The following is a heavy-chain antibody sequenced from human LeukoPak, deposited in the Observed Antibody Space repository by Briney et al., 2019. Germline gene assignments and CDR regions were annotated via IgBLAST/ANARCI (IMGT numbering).Heavy chain of an antibody. CDR2: IIPIFGTA. Sequence: SVKLSCKASGGTFSSYAISWVRQAPGQGLEWMGGIIPIFGTANYVQKIQGGVTISTDESTSTAYMEMSSLRSEDTAVYYCAREEREIFGVVIIGDDAFDIWGQGTMVTVSS. CDR1: GGTFSSYA. CDR3: AREEREIFGVVIIGDDAFDI. J-gene: IGHJ3*02. D-gene: IGHD3-3*01. V-gene: IGHV1-69*05.